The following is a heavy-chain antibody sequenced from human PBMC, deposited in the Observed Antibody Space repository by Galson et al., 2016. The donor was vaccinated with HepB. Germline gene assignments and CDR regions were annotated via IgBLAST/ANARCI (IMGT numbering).Heavy chain of an antibody. J-gene: IGHJ4*02. D-gene: IGHD3-22*01. V-gene: IGHV1-46*01. CDR2: INPSGGST. CDR1: GYTFTRYY. CDR3: ARGGYYDSSGSLRY. Sequence: SVKVSCKASGYTFTRYYIHWVRQAPGQGLEWMGVINPSGGSTKDAQKFQGRVTMTRDTSTSKVYRELSSLRSEETAVYFCARGGYYDSSGSLRYWGQGTLVTVSS.